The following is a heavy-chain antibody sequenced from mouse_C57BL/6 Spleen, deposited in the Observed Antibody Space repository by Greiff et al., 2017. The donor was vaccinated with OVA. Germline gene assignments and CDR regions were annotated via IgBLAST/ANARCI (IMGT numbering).Heavy chain of an antibody. CDR1: GFTFSSYA. V-gene: IGHV5-4*01. CDR3: ARDGDYGAGFAY. J-gene: IGHJ3*01. CDR2: ISDGGSYT. Sequence: EVKLMESGGGLVKPGGSLKLSCAASGFTFSSYAMSWVRQTPEKRLEWVATISDGGSYTYYPDNVKGRFTISRDNAKNNLYLQMSHLKSEDTAMYYCARDGDYGAGFAYWGQGTLVTGSA. D-gene: IGHD2-4*01.